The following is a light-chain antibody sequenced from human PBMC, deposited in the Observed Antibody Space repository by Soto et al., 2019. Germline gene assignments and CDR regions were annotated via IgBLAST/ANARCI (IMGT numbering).Light chain of an antibody. CDR3: QQFSSYPWT. V-gene: IGKV1-5*01. Sequence: DIQMTQSPSTLSASVGDRVTITSRASQSISSWLAWYPQKSGKAPKLLIYDDSSLHSGVPSRFSASGSGTLFTLTICSLLPDDFATYFCQQFSSYPWTFGQATKVEI. CDR1: QSISSW. CDR2: DDS. J-gene: IGKJ1*01.